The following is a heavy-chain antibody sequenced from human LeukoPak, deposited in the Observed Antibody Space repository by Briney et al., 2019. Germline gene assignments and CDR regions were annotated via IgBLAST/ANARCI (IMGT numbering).Heavy chain of an antibody. J-gene: IGHJ5*02. CDR1: GGSISSYY. D-gene: IGHD3-10*01. CDR3: ARQHYGSGSKYNWFDP. CDR2: IYYSGST. Sequence: SETLSLTCTVSGGSISSYYWSWIRQPPGKGLEWIGYIYYSGSTNYNPSLKSRVTISVDTSKNQFSLKLSSVTAADTAVYYCARQHYGSGSKYNWFDPWGQGTLVTVSS. V-gene: IGHV4-59*01.